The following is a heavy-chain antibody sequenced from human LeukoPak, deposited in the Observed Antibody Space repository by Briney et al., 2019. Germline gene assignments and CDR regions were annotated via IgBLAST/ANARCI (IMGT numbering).Heavy chain of an antibody. D-gene: IGHD2-21*01. Sequence: ASVKVSCKTSGYSFTDYYMHWVRQAPGQGLEWMGWINPNSGGTSSAQKFQGRVTMTRDTSITTVYMEVRWLASDDTAIYYCARADRLHGGPYLIGPWGLGTLVTVSS. CDR2: INPNSGGT. CDR3: ARADRLHGGPYLIGP. CDR1: GYSFTDYY. V-gene: IGHV1-2*02. J-gene: IGHJ5*02.